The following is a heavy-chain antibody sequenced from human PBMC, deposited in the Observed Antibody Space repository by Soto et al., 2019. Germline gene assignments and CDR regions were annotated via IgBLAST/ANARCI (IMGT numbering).Heavy chain of an antibody. J-gene: IGHJ4*02. CDR2: IYSGGYT. Sequence: EVQLVESGGGLIQPGGSLRLSCAVSGFTVSNNYMSWVRQAPGKGLEGVSVIYSGGYTAYGDSVKGRFTISRDNSNNTLHLQKNSPRPAAPAVFFRATTPGGGGYWGQGTLVTVSS. D-gene: IGHD3-10*01. V-gene: IGHV3-53*01. CDR3: ATTPGGGGY. CDR1: GFTVSNNY.